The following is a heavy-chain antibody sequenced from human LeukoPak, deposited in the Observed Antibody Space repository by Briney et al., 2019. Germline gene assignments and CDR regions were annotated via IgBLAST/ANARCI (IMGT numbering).Heavy chain of an antibody. CDR1: GGTFSSYA. Sequence: SVKVSCKASGGTFSSYAISWVRQAPGQGLEWMGRIIPIFGTANYAQKFQGRVTITTDESTGTAYMELSSLRSEDTAVYYCARDPGIAAALAYWGQGTLVTVSS. CDR2: IIPIFGTA. CDR3: ARDPGIAAALAY. V-gene: IGHV1-69*05. D-gene: IGHD6-25*01. J-gene: IGHJ4*02.